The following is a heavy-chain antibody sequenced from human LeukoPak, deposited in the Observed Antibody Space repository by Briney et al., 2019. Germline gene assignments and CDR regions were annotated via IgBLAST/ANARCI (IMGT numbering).Heavy chain of an antibody. CDR1: GFTVSTSW. D-gene: IGHD3-22*01. CDR3: ARASNYFDSRGLHWFDP. J-gene: IGHJ5*02. V-gene: IGHV3-74*01. CDR2: IDGDGSRT. Sequence: PGGSLRLSCAASGFTVSTSWMHWVRQAPGKGLAWVSRIDGDGSRTSYADSVKGRFTISRDNAKNTLYLQMNSLRAEDTAMYYCARASNYFDSRGLHWFDPWGQGTLVTVSS.